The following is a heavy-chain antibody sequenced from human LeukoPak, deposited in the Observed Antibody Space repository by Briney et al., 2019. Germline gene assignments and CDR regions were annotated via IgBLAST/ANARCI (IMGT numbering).Heavy chain of an antibody. CDR3: ARPGTSWYTTYYFDY. V-gene: IGHV1-18*01. Sequence: ASVKVSCKASGYSFTNYVINWVRHVPGQGLEWIGWISPYNGNTDYAQKLQGRVTLTTDTSTSTAYMELRSLRSDDTAVYYCARPGTSWYTTYYFDYWGQGTLVTVSS. CDR1: GYSFTNYV. J-gene: IGHJ4*02. CDR2: ISPYNGNT. D-gene: IGHD6-13*01.